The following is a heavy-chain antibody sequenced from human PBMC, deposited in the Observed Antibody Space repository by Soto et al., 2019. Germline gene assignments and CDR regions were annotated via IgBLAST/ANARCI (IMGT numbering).Heavy chain of an antibody. CDR1: GGSLSNYG. Sequence: QVQLVQSGAEVKKPGSSVKVSCKASGGSLSNYGISWVRQAPGQGLEWMGAFIPVFGTPNYAQKFQDRVTITADESTTTVYMEVRSLTSEDTAVYYCARGGATKIVVTTYYAMDVWGQGTTVTVSS. J-gene: IGHJ6*02. V-gene: IGHV1-69*12. CDR3: ARGGATKIVVTTYYAMDV. CDR2: FIPVFGTP. D-gene: IGHD3-22*01.